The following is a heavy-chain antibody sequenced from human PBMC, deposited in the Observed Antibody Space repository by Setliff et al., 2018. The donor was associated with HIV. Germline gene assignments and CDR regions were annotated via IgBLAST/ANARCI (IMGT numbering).Heavy chain of an antibody. V-gene: IGHV4-4*07. D-gene: IGHD3-22*01. CDR3: AGDSGYPSNWFDP. CDR1: GGSISSYY. CDR2: IYTDGST. J-gene: IGHJ5*02. Sequence: SETLSLTCTVSGGSISSYYWSWIRQPAGKGLEWIGHIYTDGSTNFNPSLRSRVTISADTPKNQLSLKLTSVTAADTAMYFCAGDSGYPSNWFDPWGQGILVTV.